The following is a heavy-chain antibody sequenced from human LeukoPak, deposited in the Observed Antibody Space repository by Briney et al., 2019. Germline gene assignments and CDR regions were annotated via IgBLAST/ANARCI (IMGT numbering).Heavy chain of an antibody. CDR3: ARGRSGYYWDY. J-gene: IGHJ4*02. CDR1: GFTFSGYW. Sequence: PGGALRLSCAASGFTFSGYWMYWVRPPPRKGLVWVSHIKSDGSITAYADSVKGRFTISRDNAKNTLYLQMNSLRDEDTAVYYCARGRSGYYWDYWGRGTLATVSS. D-gene: IGHD3-3*01. CDR2: IKSDGSIT. V-gene: IGHV3-74*03.